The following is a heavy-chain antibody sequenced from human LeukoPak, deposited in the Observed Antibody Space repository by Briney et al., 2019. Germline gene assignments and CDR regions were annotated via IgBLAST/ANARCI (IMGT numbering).Heavy chain of an antibody. CDR1: GFTFSDYA. CDR2: ISRSGGRT. CDR3: AKDLYYYDSSGYHN. D-gene: IGHD3-22*01. J-gene: IGHJ4*02. Sequence: GGSLRLSCAASGFTFSDYAISWVRQAPGKGLEWVSGISRSGGRTYYVDSVKGRFTISRDNSKNTLYLQMNSLRAEDTAVYYCAKDLYYYDSSGYHNWGQGTLVTVSS. V-gene: IGHV3-23*01.